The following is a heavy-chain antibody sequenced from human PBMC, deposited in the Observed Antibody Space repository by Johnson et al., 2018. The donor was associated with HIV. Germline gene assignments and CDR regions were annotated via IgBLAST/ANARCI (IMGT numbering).Heavy chain of an antibody. Sequence: HVQLVESGGAVVQPGRSLRVSCAASGFTFRSYAMHWVRQAPGKGLEWVAVITYDGRNKYYADFVKARFIISRDNSKNMTNLQMNGLSGEDTADYYCVRDQGSGWPTNAFDIWGQGTMVTVSS. J-gene: IGHJ3*02. D-gene: IGHD6-19*01. V-gene: IGHV3-30*04. CDR3: VRDQGSGWPTNAFDI. CDR1: GFTFRSYA. CDR2: ITYDGRNK.